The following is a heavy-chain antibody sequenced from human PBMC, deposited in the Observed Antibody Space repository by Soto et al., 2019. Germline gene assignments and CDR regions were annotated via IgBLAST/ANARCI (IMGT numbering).Heavy chain of an antibody. Sequence: QVQLVESGGGVVQPGRSLRLSCAASGFTFSSYAMHWVRQAPGKGLEWVAVISDDGSNKYYADSVKGRFTISRDNSKNTLYLQMNNLRAEYTAVYYCARVRPTMIVVGLVDYWGQGTLVTVSS. V-gene: IGHV3-30-3*01. CDR3: ARVRPTMIVVGLVDY. J-gene: IGHJ4*02. CDR1: GFTFSSYA. D-gene: IGHD3-22*01. CDR2: ISDDGSNK.